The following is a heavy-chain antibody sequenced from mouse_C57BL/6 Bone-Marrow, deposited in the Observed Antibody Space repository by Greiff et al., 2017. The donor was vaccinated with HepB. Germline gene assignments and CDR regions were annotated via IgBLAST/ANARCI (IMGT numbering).Heavy chain of an antibody. CDR2: IWRGGST. CDR3: AKKGHYYGSKRDWYFDV. D-gene: IGHD1-1*01. Sequence: QVHVKQSGPGLVQPSQSLSITCTVSGFSLTSYGVHWVRQSPGKGLEWLGVIWRGGSTDYNAAFMSRLSITKDNSKSQVFFKMNSLQADDTAIYYCAKKGHYYGSKRDWYFDVWGTGTTVTVSS. CDR1: GFSLTSYG. V-gene: IGHV2-5*01. J-gene: IGHJ1*03.